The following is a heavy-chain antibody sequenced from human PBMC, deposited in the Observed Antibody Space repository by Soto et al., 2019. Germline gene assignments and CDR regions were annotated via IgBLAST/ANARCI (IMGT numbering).Heavy chain of an antibody. Sequence: GESLKISCAASGFTFSSYAMSWVRQAPGKGLEWVSAISGSGGSTYYADSVKGRFTISRDNSKNTLYLQMNSLRAEDTAVYYCAKPDYGSGSYYLSVFDYWGQGTLVTVSS. CDR1: GFTFSSYA. CDR3: AKPDYGSGSYYLSVFDY. D-gene: IGHD3-10*01. V-gene: IGHV3-23*01. CDR2: ISGSGGST. J-gene: IGHJ4*02.